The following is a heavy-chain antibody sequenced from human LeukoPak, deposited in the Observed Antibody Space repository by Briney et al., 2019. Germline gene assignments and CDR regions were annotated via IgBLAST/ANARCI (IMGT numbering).Heavy chain of an antibody. CDR3: ARDSGSYLHLYYYYYGIDV. J-gene: IGHJ6*02. D-gene: IGHD1-26*01. V-gene: IGHV1-18*01. Sequence: ASVKVSCKTSGYTFTSDGISWVRQAPGQGLEWMGWIGTYKGNTNYAQMFQGRVTMTTDTSTSTAYMELRSLRSDDTAVYYCARDSGSYLHLYYYYYGIDVWGQGTTVTVSS. CDR1: GYTFTSDG. CDR2: IGTYKGNT.